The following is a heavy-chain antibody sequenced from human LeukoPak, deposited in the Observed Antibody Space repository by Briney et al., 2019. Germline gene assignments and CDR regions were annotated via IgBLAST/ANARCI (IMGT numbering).Heavy chain of an antibody. V-gene: IGHV1-8*01. J-gene: IGHJ6*03. CDR3: ASAAAMAAGDGYYYYMDV. CDR2: MNPNSGNT. CDR1: GYTFTSYD. Sequence: ASVTVSFKASGYTFTSYDINWVRQTTGQGLEWMGWMNPNSGNTGYAQKFQGRVTMTRNTSISTAYMELSGLRSEDTAVYYCASAAAMAAGDGYYYYMDVWGKGTTVTVSS. D-gene: IGHD5-18*01.